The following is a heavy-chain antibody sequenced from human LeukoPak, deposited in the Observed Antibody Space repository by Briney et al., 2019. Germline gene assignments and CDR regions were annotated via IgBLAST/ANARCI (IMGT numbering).Heavy chain of an antibody. CDR3: ANPDSYDSSGTFDY. V-gene: IGHV3-30*02. CDR1: GFTFSSHG. CDR2: IRYDGSNK. J-gene: IGHJ4*02. D-gene: IGHD3-22*01. Sequence: GGSLRLSCAASGFTFSSHGMHWVRQAPGKGLEWVAFIRYDGSNKYYADSVKGRFTISRDNSKNTLYLQMNSLRAEDTAVYYCANPDSYDSSGTFDYWGQGTLVTVSS.